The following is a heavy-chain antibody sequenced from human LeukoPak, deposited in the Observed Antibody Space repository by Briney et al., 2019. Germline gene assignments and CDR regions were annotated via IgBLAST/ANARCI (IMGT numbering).Heavy chain of an antibody. CDR2: ISWNSGSI. CDR3: AKSLPIPWFWFDP. CDR1: GFTFDDYA. Sequence: SGGSLRLSCAASGFTFDDYAMHWVRQAPGKGLEWVSGISWNSGSIGYADSVKGRFTISRDNSKNTLYLQMNSLRAEDTAVYYCAKSLPIPWFWFDPWGQGTLVTVSS. D-gene: IGHD3-9*01. V-gene: IGHV3-9*01. J-gene: IGHJ5*02.